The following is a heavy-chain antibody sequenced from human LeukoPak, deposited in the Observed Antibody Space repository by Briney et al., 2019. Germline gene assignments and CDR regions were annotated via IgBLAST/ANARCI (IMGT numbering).Heavy chain of an antibody. CDR1: GFTFSSYS. J-gene: IGHJ4*02. Sequence: GGSLRLSCAASGFTFSSYSMNWVRQAPGKGLEWVSSISSSSSYIYYADSVKGRFTISRDNSKNTLYLQMNSLRAEDTAVYYCAKRGDFWSGSLWYFDYWGQGTLVTVSS. CDR2: ISSSSSYI. CDR3: AKRGDFWSGSLWYFDY. V-gene: IGHV3-21*04. D-gene: IGHD3-3*01.